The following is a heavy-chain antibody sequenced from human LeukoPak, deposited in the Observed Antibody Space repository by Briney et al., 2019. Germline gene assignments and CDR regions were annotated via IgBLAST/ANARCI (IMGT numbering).Heavy chain of an antibody. CDR1: GGSISSSSYY. V-gene: IGHV4-39*01. D-gene: IGHD3-9*01. Sequence: KPSETLSLTCTVSGGSISSSSYYWGWIRQPPGKGLEWIGSIYYSGSTYYNPSLKSRVTISVDTSKNQFSLKLSSVTAADTAVYYCARHQFDWLLPYDYWGQGTLVTVSS. CDR2: IYYSGST. CDR3: ARHQFDWLLPYDY. J-gene: IGHJ4*02.